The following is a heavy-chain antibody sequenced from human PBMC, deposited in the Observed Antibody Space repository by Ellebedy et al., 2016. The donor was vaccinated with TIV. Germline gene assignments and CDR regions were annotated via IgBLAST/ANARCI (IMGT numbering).Heavy chain of an antibody. V-gene: IGHV4-59*01. J-gene: IGHJ5*02. CDR1: GGSISSYY. CDR3: ARALVRGVIYRSGWFDP. D-gene: IGHD3-10*01. CDR2: IYYSGST. Sequence: GSLRLSCTVSGGSISSYYWSWIRQPPGKGLEWIGYIYYSGSTNYNPSLKSRVTISVDTSKNQFSLKLSSVTAADTAVYYCARALVRGVIYRSGWFDPWGQGTLVTVSS.